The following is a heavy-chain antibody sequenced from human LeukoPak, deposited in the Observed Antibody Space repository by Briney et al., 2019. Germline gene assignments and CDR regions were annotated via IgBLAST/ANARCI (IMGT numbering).Heavy chain of an antibody. CDR2: IYYSGST. V-gene: IGHV4-61*05. J-gene: IGHJ3*02. D-gene: IGHD6-13*01. CDR3: ARSHIAEDDAFDI. Sequence: SETLSLTCTVSGGSISSSGYYWGWIRQPPGKGLEWIGYIYYSGSTNYNPSLKSRVTISVDTSKNQFSLKLSSVTAADTAVYYCARSHIAEDDAFDIWGQGTMVTVSS. CDR1: GGSISSSGYY.